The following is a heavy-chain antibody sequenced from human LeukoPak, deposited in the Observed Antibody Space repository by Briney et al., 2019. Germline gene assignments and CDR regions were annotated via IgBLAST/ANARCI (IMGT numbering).Heavy chain of an antibody. D-gene: IGHD2-2*01. CDR1: GYTLTELS. CDR2: FDPEDGET. CDR3: ATDRLGYCSSTSCYFDY. V-gene: IGHV1-24*01. Sequence: ASVKVSCKVSGYTLTELSMHWVRQAPGKRLEWMGGFDPEDGETIYAQKFQGRVTMTEDTSTDTAYMELSSLRSEDTAVYYCATDRLGYCSSTSCYFDYWGQGTLVTVSS. J-gene: IGHJ4*02.